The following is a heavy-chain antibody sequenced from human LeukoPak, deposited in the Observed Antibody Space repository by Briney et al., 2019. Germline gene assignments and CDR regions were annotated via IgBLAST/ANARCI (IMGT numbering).Heavy chain of an antibody. CDR1: GGSISSYY. J-gene: IGHJ4*02. CDR2: IYYSGST. D-gene: IGHD2-2*01. V-gene: IGHV4-59*01. CDR3: AGGRTSWPRIDY. Sequence: PSETLSLTCTVSGGSISSYYWSWIRQPPGKGLEWIGYIYYSGSTNYNPSLKSRVTISVDTSKNQFSLKLSSVTAADTAVYYCAGGRTSWPRIDYWGQGTLVTVSS.